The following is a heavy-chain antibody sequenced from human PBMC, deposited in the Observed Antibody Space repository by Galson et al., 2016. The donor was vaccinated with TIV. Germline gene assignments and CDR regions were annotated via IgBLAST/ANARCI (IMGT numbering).Heavy chain of an antibody. J-gene: IGHJ3*02. D-gene: IGHD6-13*01. Sequence: SVKVSCKASGYTFTRYYIHWVRQAPGQGLEWMGAMNPSGGGTNHAQNFQGRVTLTRDTSTTTVYMELSTLRSEDTAVYYCASGNASRWTSDIWGQGTMVTVSS. CDR1: GYTFTRYY. CDR3: ASGNASRWTSDI. V-gene: IGHV1-46*01. CDR2: MNPSGGGT.